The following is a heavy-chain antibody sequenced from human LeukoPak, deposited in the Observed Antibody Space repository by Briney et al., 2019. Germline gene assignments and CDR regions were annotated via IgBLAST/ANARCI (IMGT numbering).Heavy chain of an antibody. Sequence: PSETLSLTCTVSGGSIRSYYWSWIRQPPGKGLEWIGYIYYSGSTNYNPSLKSRVTMSVDTSKNQFSLNLTSVTAADTAVYYCARQCSSSSGWFDPWGQGTLVTVSS. CDR3: ARQCSSSSGWFDP. CDR2: IYYSGST. V-gene: IGHV4-59*01. D-gene: IGHD6-6*01. J-gene: IGHJ5*02. CDR1: GGSIRSYY.